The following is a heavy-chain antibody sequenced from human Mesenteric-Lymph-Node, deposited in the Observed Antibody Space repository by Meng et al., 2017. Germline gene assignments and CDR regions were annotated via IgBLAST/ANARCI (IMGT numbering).Heavy chain of an antibody. CDR2: IYYSGST. D-gene: IGHD3-22*01. Sequence: SETLSLTGTVSGGSISSYYWSWIRQPPGKGREWIGYIYYSGSTNYNPSLKSRVTISVDTSKNQFSLKLSSVNAADTAVYYCATQPMQHSFDSSGAFDNWGQGAPVTVSS. V-gene: IGHV4-59*12. CDR1: GGSISSYY. CDR3: ATQPMQHSFDSSGAFDN. J-gene: IGHJ4*02.